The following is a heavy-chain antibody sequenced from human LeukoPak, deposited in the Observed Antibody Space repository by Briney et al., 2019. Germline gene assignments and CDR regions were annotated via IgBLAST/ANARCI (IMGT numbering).Heavy chain of an antibody. CDR2: LTVYYGNT. D-gene: IGHD6-19*01. V-gene: IGHV1-18*01. CDR1: GYTFINHG. Sequence: ASVKVSCKASGYTFINHGISWVRQAPGQGLERMGWLTVYYGNTKYAQKFQGRVTMTTDTSITTAYMALRSLRSDETAVYYCARASYSIGWYGDLDFWGQGTLVTVSS. CDR3: ARASYSIGWYGDLDF. J-gene: IGHJ4*02.